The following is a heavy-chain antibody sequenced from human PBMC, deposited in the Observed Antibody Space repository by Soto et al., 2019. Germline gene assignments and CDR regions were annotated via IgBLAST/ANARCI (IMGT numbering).Heavy chain of an antibody. Sequence: GLEWMGWISAYNGNTNYAQKLQGRVTMTTDTSTSTAYMELRSLRSDDTAVYYCAIVRGFWGEAGARFGLGYWGQ. CDR3: AIVRGFWGEAGARFGLGY. CDR2: ISAYNGNT. J-gene: IGHJ4*02. V-gene: IGHV1-18*01. D-gene: IGHD3-16*01.